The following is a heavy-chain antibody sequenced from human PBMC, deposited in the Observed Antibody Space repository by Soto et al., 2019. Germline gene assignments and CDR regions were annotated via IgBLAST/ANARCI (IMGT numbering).Heavy chain of an antibody. CDR3: ARDGYSYGYGDYYYYYYRMDV. Sequence: SQTLSLTCAISGDSVSSNSAAWNWIRQSPSRGLEWLGRTYYRSKWYNDYAVSVKSRITINPDTSKNQFSLQLNSVTPEDTAVYYCARDGYSYGYGDYYYYYYRMDVWGQGTTVTVSS. D-gene: IGHD5-18*01. J-gene: IGHJ6*02. V-gene: IGHV6-1*01. CDR2: TYYRSKWYN. CDR1: GDSVSSNSAA.